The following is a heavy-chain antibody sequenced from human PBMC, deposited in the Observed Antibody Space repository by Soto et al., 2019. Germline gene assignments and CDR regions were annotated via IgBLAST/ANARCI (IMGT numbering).Heavy chain of an antibody. D-gene: IGHD3-22*01. CDR3: ARIGHYYDNSGSNYYFDY. V-gene: IGHV4-31*03. CDR2: IYYSGST. Sequence: SGSLALTCTVSGGSISSGGYYWSWNRQHPGKGLEWIGYIYYSGSTYYNPPLKSRVTISVDTSKNQFSLKLSSVTAADTAVYYCARIGHYYDNSGSNYYFDYWGQGTLVTVSS. J-gene: IGHJ4*02. CDR1: GGSISSGGYY.